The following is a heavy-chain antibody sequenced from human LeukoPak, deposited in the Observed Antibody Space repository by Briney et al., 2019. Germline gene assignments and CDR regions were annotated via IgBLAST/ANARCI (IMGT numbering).Heavy chain of an antibody. CDR3: ARETGRGYSYGYDY. CDR2: IIPIFGTA. Sequence: SLKVSCKASGYTFTSYGISWVRQAPGQGLEWMGGIIPIFGTANYAQKFQGRVTITTDESTSTAYMELSSLRSEDTAVYYCARETGRGYSYGYDYWGQGTLVTVSS. CDR1: GYTFTSYG. V-gene: IGHV1-69*05. J-gene: IGHJ4*02. D-gene: IGHD5-18*01.